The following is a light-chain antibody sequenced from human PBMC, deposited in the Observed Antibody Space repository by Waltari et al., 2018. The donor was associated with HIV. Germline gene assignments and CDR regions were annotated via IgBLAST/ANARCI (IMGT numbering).Light chain of an antibody. CDR2: EAS. Sequence: PGIRVTLSCRANQSLGSNVAWYQQRPGQTPRLLVYEASTRAPDTPTRFTGSGSGTKFTLTIISLQSEDFGVYFCQQYSDWPLTFGGGTKVEIK. V-gene: IGKV3D-15*01. J-gene: IGKJ4*01. CDR3: QQYSDWPLT. CDR1: QSLGSN.